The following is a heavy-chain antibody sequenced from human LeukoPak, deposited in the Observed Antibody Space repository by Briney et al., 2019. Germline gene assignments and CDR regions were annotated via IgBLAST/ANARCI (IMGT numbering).Heavy chain of an antibody. J-gene: IGHJ4*02. D-gene: IGHD3-22*01. Sequence: PSETLSLTCTVSGGSISSYYWGWIRQPPGKGLEWIGSNYYSGNTYYNPSLKSRVTISVDTSKNQFSLKLSSVTAADTAVYYCARGNDTSGHPLDYWAQGALVTVSS. CDR1: GGSISSYY. CDR3: ARGNDTSGHPLDY. V-gene: IGHV4-39*01. CDR2: NYYSGNT.